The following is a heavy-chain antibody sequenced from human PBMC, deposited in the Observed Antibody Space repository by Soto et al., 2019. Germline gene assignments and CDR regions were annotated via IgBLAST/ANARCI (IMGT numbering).Heavy chain of an antibody. CDR2: IFSNDGK. Sequence: QVTLRESGPVLVKPTETLTLTCTVSGFSLTDVSMGVSWVRQPPGKALEWLAHIFSNDGKPYTTSLKRRLTISRDTSKSQVVLTLTNVDPVATAKYYCARSQSTNSRPFYGMDVWGQGTTVTVSS. J-gene: IGHJ6*02. CDR3: ARSQSTNSRPFYGMDV. CDR1: GFSLTDVSMG. V-gene: IGHV2-26*01. D-gene: IGHD2-8*01.